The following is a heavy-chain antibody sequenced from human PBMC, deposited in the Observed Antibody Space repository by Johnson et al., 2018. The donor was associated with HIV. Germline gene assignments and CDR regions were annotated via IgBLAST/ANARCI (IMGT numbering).Heavy chain of an antibody. V-gene: IGHV3-66*02. D-gene: IGHD1-26*01. Sequence: VQLVESGGGLVQPGGSLRLSCAASGFTVSSNYMSWVRQAPGKGLEWVSVIYSGGSTYYADSVKGRFTISRDNYKNTLYLQMNSLRAEDTAVYYCAREGSGSWLDAFDIWGQGTMVTVSS. J-gene: IGHJ3*02. CDR3: AREGSGSWLDAFDI. CDR2: IYSGGST. CDR1: GFTVSSNY.